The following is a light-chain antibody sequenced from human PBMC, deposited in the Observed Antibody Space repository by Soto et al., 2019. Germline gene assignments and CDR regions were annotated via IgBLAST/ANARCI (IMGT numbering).Light chain of an antibody. CDR2: EVS. J-gene: IGLJ1*01. CDR3: SSYTSSNTDV. Sequence: QSALTQPASVSGSPGQSITISCTGTSSDIGSYNFVSWYLHHPGKAPKLMIFEVSNRPLGVFNRFSGSKSGNTASLTIFGLRAEDEADYYCSSYTSSNTDVFGTGTKVTVL. CDR1: SSDIGSYNF. V-gene: IGLV2-14*01.